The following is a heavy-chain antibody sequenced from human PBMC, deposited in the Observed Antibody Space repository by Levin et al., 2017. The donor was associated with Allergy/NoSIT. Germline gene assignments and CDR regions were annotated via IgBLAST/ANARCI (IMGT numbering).Heavy chain of an antibody. V-gene: IGHV4-34*01. CDR3: ARGGSGSSGWLSYFDY. CDR1: GGSFSGYY. J-gene: IGHJ4*02. CDR2: INHSGST. Sequence: SETLSLTCAVYGGSFSGYYWSWIRQPPGKGLEWIGEINHSGSTNYNPSLKSRVTISVDTSKNQFSLKLSSVTAADTAVYYCARGGSGSSGWLSYFDYWGQGTLVTVSS. D-gene: IGHD6-19*01.